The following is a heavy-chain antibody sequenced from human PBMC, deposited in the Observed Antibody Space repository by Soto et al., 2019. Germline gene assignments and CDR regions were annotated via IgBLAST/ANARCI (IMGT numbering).Heavy chain of an antibody. D-gene: IGHD2-2*01. CDR1: GGSISSGGYY. V-gene: IGHV4-31*03. J-gene: IGHJ6*02. CDR3: ARFPVREDQLIDYGMDV. Sequence: PSDTLSLTCTVSGGSISSGGYYWSWIRQHPGKGLEWIGYIYYSGSTYYSPSLKSRVTISVDTSKNQFSLKLSSVTAADTAVYYCARFPVREDQLIDYGMDVWGQGTRVTVSS. CDR2: IYYSGST.